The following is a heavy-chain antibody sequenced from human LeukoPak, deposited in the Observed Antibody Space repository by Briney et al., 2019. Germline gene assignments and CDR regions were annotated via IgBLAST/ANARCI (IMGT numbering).Heavy chain of an antibody. J-gene: IGHJ4*02. CDR2: IYYSGST. D-gene: IGHD3-22*01. Sequence: SETLSLTCTGSINSNRYYWGWIRQPPGKGLEWIGSIYYSGSTYYNPSLKSRVTISVDTSKNQFSLKLSSVTAADTAVHYCAVQLWPRYYYDSSGYYRKSQSGDYWGQGTLVTVSS. V-gene: IGHV4-39*07. CDR3: AVQLWPRYYYDSSGYYRKSQSGDY. CDR1: SINSNRYY.